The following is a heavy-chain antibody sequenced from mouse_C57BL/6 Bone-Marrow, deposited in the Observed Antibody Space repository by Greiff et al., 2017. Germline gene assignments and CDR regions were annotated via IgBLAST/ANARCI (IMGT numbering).Heavy chain of an antibody. CDR1: GYTFTSYW. D-gene: IGHD3-1*01. CDR2: IDPSDSYT. V-gene: IGHV1-69*01. J-gene: IGHJ2*01. Sequence: QVQLQQPGAELVMPGASVKLSCKASGYTFTSYWMHWVKQRPGQGLEWIGEIDPSDSYTNYNQKFKGKSTLTVDKSSSTAYMQLSSLTSEDSAGYYCARGGYYLDYWGQGTTLTVSS. CDR3: ARGGYYLDY.